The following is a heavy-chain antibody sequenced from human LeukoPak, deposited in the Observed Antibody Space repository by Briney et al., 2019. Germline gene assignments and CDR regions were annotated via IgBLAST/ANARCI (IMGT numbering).Heavy chain of an antibody. V-gene: IGHV4-61*05. J-gene: IGHJ4*02. CDR3: ARAVGANGDSHWWYFDY. CDR1: GDSITRTTSY. D-gene: IGHD4-17*01. Sequence: SETLSLTCTVSGDSITRTTSYWGWIRQPPGKGLEWIGYIYYSEITNYNPSLKSRVTMSVDTSKNQFSLRLSSVTAADTAVYFCARAVGANGDSHWWYFDYWGQGTLVTVSS. CDR2: IYYSEIT.